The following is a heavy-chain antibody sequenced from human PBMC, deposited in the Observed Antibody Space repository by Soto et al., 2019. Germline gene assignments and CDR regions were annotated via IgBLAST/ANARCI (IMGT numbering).Heavy chain of an antibody. CDR1: GFTVSSNY. Sequence: GSLRLSCAASGFTVSSNYMSWVRQAPGKGLEWVSVIYSGGSTYYADSVKGRFTISRHNSKNTLYLQMNSLRAEDTAVYYCARANLLTGDAFDIWGQGTMVTVSS. CDR2: IYSGGST. CDR3: ARANLLTGDAFDI. V-gene: IGHV3-53*04. J-gene: IGHJ3*02. D-gene: IGHD7-27*01.